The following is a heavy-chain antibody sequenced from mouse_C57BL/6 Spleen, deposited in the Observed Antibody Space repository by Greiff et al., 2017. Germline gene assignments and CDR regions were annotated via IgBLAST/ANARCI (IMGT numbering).Heavy chain of an antibody. Sequence: VQLKESGPVLVKPGASVKMSCKASGYTFTDYYMNWVKQSHGKSLEWIGVINPYNGGTSYNQKFKGKATLTVDKSSSTAYMELNSLTSEDSAVYNCARSEVYYGSRGFAYWGQGTLVTVSA. CDR2: INPYNGGT. CDR3: ARSEVYYGSRGFAY. V-gene: IGHV1-19*01. J-gene: IGHJ3*01. D-gene: IGHD1-1*01. CDR1: GYTFTDYY.